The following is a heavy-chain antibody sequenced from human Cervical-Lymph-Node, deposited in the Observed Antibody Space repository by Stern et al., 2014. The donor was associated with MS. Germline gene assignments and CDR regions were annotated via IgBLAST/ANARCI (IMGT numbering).Heavy chain of an antibody. CDR2: MNPNSGNT. CDR1: GYTFTSYD. J-gene: IGHJ3*02. D-gene: IGHD2-8*01. CDR3: ARILRRGTNGVCDAFDI. Sequence: QVQLVQSGAEVKKPGASVKVSCKASGYTFTSYDINWVRQATGQGLEWMGWMNPNSGNTGYAQKFQGRVTMTRNTSISTAYMELSSLRSEDTAVYYCARILRRGTNGVCDAFDIWGQGTMVTVSS. V-gene: IGHV1-8*01.